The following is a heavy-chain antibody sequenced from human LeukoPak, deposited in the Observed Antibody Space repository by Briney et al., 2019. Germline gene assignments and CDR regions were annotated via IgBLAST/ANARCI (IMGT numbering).Heavy chain of an antibody. CDR3: ARVGIAAAAGY. CDR1: GGSISSYY. CDR2: IYYSGST. Sequence: PSETLSLTCTVPGGSISSYYWSWIRQPPGKGLEWIGYIYYSGSTNYNPSLKSRVTISVDTSKNQFSLKLSSVTAADTAVYYCARVGIAAAAGYWGQGTLVTVSS. J-gene: IGHJ4*02. D-gene: IGHD6-13*01. V-gene: IGHV4-59*01.